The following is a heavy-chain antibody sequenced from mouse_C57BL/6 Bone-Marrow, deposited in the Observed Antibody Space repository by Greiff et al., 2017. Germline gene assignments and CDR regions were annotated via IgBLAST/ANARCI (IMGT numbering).Heavy chain of an antibody. J-gene: IGHJ4*01. V-gene: IGHV1-61*01. D-gene: IGHD2-1*01. Sequence: VQLQQPGAELVRPWSSVKLSCKASGYTFTTYWMDLVKQRPGQGLEWVGNIYPSDSDTHYNHTFKDKAPLTVDKSYSTAYMQLSTLTAEASAVYCGATRYGNYSYAMDYWGQGTSVTVSS. CDR1: GYTFTTYW. CDR3: ATRYGNYSYAMDY. CDR2: IYPSDSDT.